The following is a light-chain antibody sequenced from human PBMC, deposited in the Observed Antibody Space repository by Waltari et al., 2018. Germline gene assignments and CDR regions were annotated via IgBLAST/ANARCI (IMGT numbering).Light chain of an antibody. Sequence: QSVLTQPPSVSAAPGQTVTISCSGSTSNIEDNYLSWYQQPPGAAPQLLIYDNNKVPSGIPNRFSGPNSDTSATLGITGLQTGDEADYYCGTWDHSLSAWVFGGGTKLTVL. CDR1: TSNIEDNY. CDR3: GTWDHSLSAWV. V-gene: IGLV1-51*01. CDR2: DNN. J-gene: IGLJ3*02.